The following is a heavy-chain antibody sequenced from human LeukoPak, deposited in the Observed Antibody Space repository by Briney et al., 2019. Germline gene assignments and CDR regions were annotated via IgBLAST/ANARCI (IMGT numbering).Heavy chain of an antibody. CDR2: IYSGGST. D-gene: IGHD5-18*01. CDR1: GFTVSSNY. J-gene: IGHJ6*03. Sequence: GGSLRLSCAASGFTVSSNYMSWVRQAPGKGLEWVSVIYSGGSTYYADSVKGRFTISRDNSKNTLYLQMNSLRAEDTAVYYCAKRAMVTLYYYYYMDVWGKGTTVTISS. CDR3: AKRAMVTLYYYYYMDV. V-gene: IGHV3-66*02.